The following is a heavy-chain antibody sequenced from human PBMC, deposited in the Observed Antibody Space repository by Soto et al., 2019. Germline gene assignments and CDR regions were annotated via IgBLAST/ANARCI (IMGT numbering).Heavy chain of an antibody. CDR3: VRQQYDFLVDP. D-gene: IGHD3-16*01. CDR2: ISSTTNYI. J-gene: IGHJ5*02. V-gene: IGHV3-21*06. CDR1: GFTFTRYS. Sequence: GGSLRLSCAASGFTFTRYSTNWVRQAPGKGLEWVSSISSTTNYIYYGDSMKGRFTISRDNGKNSLYLEMHSLRAEDTALYYCVRQQYDFLVDPWGQGTLVTVSS.